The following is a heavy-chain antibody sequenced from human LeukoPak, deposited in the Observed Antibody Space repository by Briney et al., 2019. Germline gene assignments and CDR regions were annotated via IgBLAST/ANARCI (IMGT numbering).Heavy chain of an antibody. CDR2: INPTSGGT. Sequence: ASVKVSCKASGYTFTNYYMHWVRQAPGQGLEWMGIINPTSGGTSYAQKFQGRVTMTGDTSTSTVYMGLSSLRSDDTAVYYCARGVVVAAVYPDYWGQGTLVTVSS. D-gene: IGHD2-2*01. V-gene: IGHV1-46*01. CDR3: ARGVVVAAVYPDY. J-gene: IGHJ4*02. CDR1: GYTFTNYY.